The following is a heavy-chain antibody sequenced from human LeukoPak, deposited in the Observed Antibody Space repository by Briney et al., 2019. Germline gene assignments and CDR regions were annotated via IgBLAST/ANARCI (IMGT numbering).Heavy chain of an antibody. CDR1: GFTFSSYS. CDR2: ISSSSSTI. J-gene: IGHJ4*02. V-gene: IGHV3-48*01. CDR3: AKRGVVIRVILVGFHKEAYYFDS. D-gene: IGHD3-22*01. Sequence: GGSLRLSCAASGFTFSSYSMNWVRQAPGKGLEWVSYISSSSSTIYYADSVKGRFTISRDNSKNTLYLQMNSLRAEDTAVYFCAKRGVVIRVILVGFHKEAYYFDSWGQGALVTVSS.